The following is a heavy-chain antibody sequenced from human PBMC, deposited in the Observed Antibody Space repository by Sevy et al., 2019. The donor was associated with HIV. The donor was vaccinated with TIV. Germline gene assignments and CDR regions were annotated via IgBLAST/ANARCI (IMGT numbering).Heavy chain of an antibody. CDR3: TSQPCTSTTCYTGWFDP. CDR2: ISGGSNTK. CDR1: GFTFSTYS. Sequence: GGSLRLSCAASGFTFSTYSMNWVRQAPGKGLEWISYISGGSNTKYYADSVKGRFTISRDNAQNSLYLQMNSLRAEDTAVYYCTSQPCTSTTCYTGWFDPWGQGTLVTVSS. J-gene: IGHJ5*02. V-gene: IGHV3-48*01. D-gene: IGHD2-2*02.